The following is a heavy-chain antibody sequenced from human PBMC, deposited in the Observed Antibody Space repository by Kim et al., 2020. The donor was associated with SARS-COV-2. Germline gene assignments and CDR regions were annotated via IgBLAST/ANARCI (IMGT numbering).Heavy chain of an antibody. J-gene: IGHJ4*02. CDR2: ISPYNGNT. D-gene: IGHD2-2*02. CDR1: GYTFSDFG. Sequence: ASVKVSCKTSGYTFSDFGITWVRQVPGQGLEWMGWISPYNGNTNYVQKLQGRLTMAADTSTSTSYMELSSLTSDDTAVYFCARGAISSTGRLDYWGQGTRVTVSS. V-gene: IGHV1-18*01. CDR3: ARGAISSTGRLDY.